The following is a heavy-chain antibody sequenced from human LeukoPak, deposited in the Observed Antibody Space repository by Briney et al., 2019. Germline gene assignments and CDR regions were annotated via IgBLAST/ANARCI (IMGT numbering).Heavy chain of an antibody. CDR1: GGPFGVYY. V-gene: IGHV4-34*01. D-gene: IGHD6-13*01. CDR3: ARGLAAARVFAY. J-gene: IGHJ4*02. CDR2: INHSGRT. Sequence: SETLSLTCAVYGGPFGVYYWSWFRQPPGKGLEWIGEINHSGRTSYNPSLKSRVTISVDTSKNQFSLKMSSVTAADTAVYYCARGLAAARVFAYWGQGNLVTVSS.